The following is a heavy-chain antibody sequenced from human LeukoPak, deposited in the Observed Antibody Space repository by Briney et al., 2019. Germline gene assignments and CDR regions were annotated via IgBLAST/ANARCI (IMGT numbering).Heavy chain of an antibody. V-gene: IGHV1-18*01. D-gene: IGHD6-6*01. J-gene: IGHJ6*03. CDR3: ARIEYSSSDYYYYYMDV. Sequence: ASVKVSCKDSGYTFTSYGISWVRQAPGQGLEWMGWVSGYKGNTNYAQKLQGRVTTTTDTSTSTAYMELRSLRSDDTAVYYCARIEYSSSDYYYYYMDVWGKGTTVTVSS. CDR1: GYTFTSYG. CDR2: VSGYKGNT.